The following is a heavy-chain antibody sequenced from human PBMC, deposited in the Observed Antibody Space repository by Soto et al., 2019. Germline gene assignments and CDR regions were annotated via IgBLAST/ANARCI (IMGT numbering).Heavy chain of an antibody. CDR3: ASSYGSGYRAFDS. CDR1: GDTFNFYS. J-gene: IGHJ4*02. CDR2: INPILSRS. V-gene: IGHV1-69*02. D-gene: IGHD3-10*01. Sequence: QVQLVQSGAEVKKPGSSVRVSCKASGDTFNFYSINWVRQAPGLGLEWMGRINPILSRSNYAQRFQGRVTMTADKSTSTAYRELSSLRSEDTAMYYCASSYGSGYRAFDSWGQGALVTVSS.